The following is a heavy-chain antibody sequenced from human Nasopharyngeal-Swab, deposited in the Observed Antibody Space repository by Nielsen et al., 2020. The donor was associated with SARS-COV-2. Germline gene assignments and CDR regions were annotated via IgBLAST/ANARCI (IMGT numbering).Heavy chain of an antibody. CDR3: ARDRSPLRGRATGDYFDY. Sequence: GSLRLSCAASGFTFSSYSMNWVRQAPGKGLEWVSYISSSSSTIYYADFVKGRFTISRDNAKNSLYLQMNSLRDEDTAVYYCARDRSPLRGRATGDYFDYWGQGTLVTVSS. V-gene: IGHV3-48*02. D-gene: IGHD1-26*01. J-gene: IGHJ4*02. CDR2: ISSSSSTI. CDR1: GFTFSSYS.